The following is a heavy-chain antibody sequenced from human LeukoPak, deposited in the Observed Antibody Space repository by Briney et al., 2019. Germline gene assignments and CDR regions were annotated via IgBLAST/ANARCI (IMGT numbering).Heavy chain of an antibody. CDR2: ISNIGTYI. J-gene: IGHJ4*02. CDR1: GFTFSSYS. D-gene: IGHD6-19*01. Sequence: KSGGSLRLSCAASGFTFSSYSINWVRQAPGKGLEWVSSISNIGTYIYYPDSLKGRFTISRDNAKNSVYLQMNSLRAEDTAMYYCARLNSGSTSYYFDYWGQGTLVTVSS. CDR3: ARLNSGSTSYYFDY. V-gene: IGHV3-21*01.